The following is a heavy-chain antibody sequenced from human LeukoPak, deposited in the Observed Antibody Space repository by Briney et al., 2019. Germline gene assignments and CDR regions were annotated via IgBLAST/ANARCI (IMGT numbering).Heavy chain of an antibody. D-gene: IGHD2-8*01. J-gene: IGHJ4*02. V-gene: IGHV5-51*01. CDR3: ARRGYCTNGVCYSWND. CDR2: IYPGDSDT. CDR1: GYSFTSYW. Sequence: GESLKISCKGSGYSFTSYWIGWVRQMPGKGLEWMGIIYPGDSDTRYSPSFQGQVTISADKSISTAYLQWSSLKASDTAMYYCARRGYCTNGVCYSWNDWGQGTLVTVSS.